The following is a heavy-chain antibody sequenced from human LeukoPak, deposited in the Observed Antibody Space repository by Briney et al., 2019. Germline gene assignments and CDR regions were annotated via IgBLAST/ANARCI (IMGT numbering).Heavy chain of an antibody. CDR3: ARGPYDYVWGNYRYTGDAFDI. CDR2: INPDRRGT. CDR1: GYTFTAYY. Sequence: ASVKVYCKASGYTFTAYYMHWVRQAPGQGLEWMGRINPDRRGTNYAQKFQGRVTMTRDKSISTAYMELTSLRSDDTAVYYCARGPYDYVWGNYRYTGDAFDIWGHGTVVTVSS. D-gene: IGHD3-16*02. J-gene: IGHJ3*02. V-gene: IGHV1-2*06.